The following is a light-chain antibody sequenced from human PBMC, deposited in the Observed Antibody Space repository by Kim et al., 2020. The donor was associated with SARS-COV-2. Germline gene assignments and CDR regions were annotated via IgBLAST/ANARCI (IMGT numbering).Light chain of an antibody. CDR2: WAS. V-gene: IGKV4-1*01. J-gene: IGKJ2*01. CDR3: QQYFRPWYT. CDR1: QSILYTSNNKNC. Sequence: TATISCKSSQSILYTSNNKNCLAWYQQKPGQPPKLFIYWASSRDAGVPDRFSGSGSGTDFTLTISSLQAEDVAVYYCQQYFRPWYTFGQGTKLEI.